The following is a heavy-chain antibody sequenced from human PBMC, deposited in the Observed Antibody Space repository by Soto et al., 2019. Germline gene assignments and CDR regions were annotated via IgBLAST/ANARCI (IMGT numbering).Heavy chain of an antibody. CDR3: ARQRTTVVTQAYFDH. V-gene: IGHV4-39*01. J-gene: IGHJ4*02. D-gene: IGHD2-21*02. CDR1: GESISSSSYY. Sequence: SETLSLTCIVSGESISSSSYYWGWIRQPPGKGLEWIGSIYYSGRTYYNPSFKSWVTISIDTSKNQFSLKLSSETATDTAVYYCARQRTTVVTQAYFDHWGQGALVTVSS. CDR2: IYYSGRT.